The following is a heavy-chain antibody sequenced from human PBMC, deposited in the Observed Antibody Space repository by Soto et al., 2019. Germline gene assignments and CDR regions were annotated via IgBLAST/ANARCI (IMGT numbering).Heavy chain of an antibody. CDR1: GFTLSSYS. V-gene: IGHV3-21*04. D-gene: IGHD3-22*01. J-gene: IGHJ5*02. Sequence: GGSLRLSCASSGFTLSSYSMTWVRQAPGRGLEWVSPISGSSNDRYYADSVKGRFTISRDNSEKTLYLQMNSLRAEDTATYFCATAYYDSRGFQDRWGQGTLVTVSS. CDR2: ISGSSNDR. CDR3: ATAYYDSRGFQDR.